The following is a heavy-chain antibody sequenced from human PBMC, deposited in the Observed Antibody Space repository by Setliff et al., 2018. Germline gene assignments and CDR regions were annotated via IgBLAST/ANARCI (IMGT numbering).Heavy chain of an antibody. Sequence: LSLTCTVSGGSLSSYYWSWIRQPPGKGLECIGYIYYSGSTNYNPSLKSRVTISLDTSKNQFSLKLSSVTAADTAVYYCAGAREGGYDSSGYYYGMDAFDIWGQGTMVTVS. CDR3: AGAREGGYDSSGYYYGMDAFDI. D-gene: IGHD3-22*01. CDR2: IYYSGST. J-gene: IGHJ3*02. V-gene: IGHV4-59*01. CDR1: GGSLSSYY.